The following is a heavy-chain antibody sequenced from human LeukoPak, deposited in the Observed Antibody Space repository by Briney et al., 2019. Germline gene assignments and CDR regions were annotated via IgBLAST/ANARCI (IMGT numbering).Heavy chain of an antibody. CDR3: ARAESYDSSGYYYF. CDR1: GYTFTSYD. Sequence: ASVKVSRKASGYTFTSYDINWVRQATGQGLEWMGWMNPNSGNTGYAQKFQGRVTITRNTSISTAYMELSSLRSEDTAVYYCARAESYDSSGYYYFWGRGTLVTVSS. D-gene: IGHD3-22*01. J-gene: IGHJ4*02. V-gene: IGHV1-8*03. CDR2: MNPNSGNT.